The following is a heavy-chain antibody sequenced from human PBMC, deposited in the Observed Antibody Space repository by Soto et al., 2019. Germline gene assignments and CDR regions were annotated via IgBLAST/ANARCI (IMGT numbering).Heavy chain of an antibody. D-gene: IGHD1-7*01. Sequence: GGSLRLSCAASGFTFDDYAMHWVRQAPGKGLEWVSGISWNSGSIGYADSVKGRFTISRDNAKNSLYLQMNSLRAEDTALYYCAKRDDNWNYLGSTLAFDIWGQGTMVTVSS. V-gene: IGHV3-9*01. CDR3: AKRDDNWNYLGSTLAFDI. J-gene: IGHJ3*02. CDR1: GFTFDDYA. CDR2: ISWNSGSI.